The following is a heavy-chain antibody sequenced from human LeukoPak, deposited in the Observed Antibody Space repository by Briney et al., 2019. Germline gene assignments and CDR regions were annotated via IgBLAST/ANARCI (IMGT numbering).Heavy chain of an antibody. CDR3: ARAHNWKYGSFDF. Sequence: KTGGSLRLSCAASGFTFSSYSMNWVRQAPGKGLEWVSCISSSSSYIYYADPVKGRFTISRDNAKNSLYLQMNSLRAEDTAVYYCARAHNWKYGSFDFWGQGTLVTVSS. J-gene: IGHJ4*02. CDR1: GFTFSSYS. CDR2: ISSSSSYI. D-gene: IGHD1-7*01. V-gene: IGHV3-21*01.